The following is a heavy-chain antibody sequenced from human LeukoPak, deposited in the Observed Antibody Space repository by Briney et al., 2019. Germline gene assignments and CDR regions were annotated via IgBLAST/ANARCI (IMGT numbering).Heavy chain of an antibody. J-gene: IGHJ4*02. CDR3: ARDLLAATDY. CDR1: GFTFSSYS. CDR2: ISSSSSYI. Sequence: GGSLRLSCAASGFTFSSYSMNWVRQAPGMGLEWVSSISSSSSYIYYADSVKGRFTISRDNAKNSLYLQMNSLRAEDTAVYYCARDLLAATDYWGQRTLVTVSS. D-gene: IGHD2-15*01. V-gene: IGHV3-21*01.